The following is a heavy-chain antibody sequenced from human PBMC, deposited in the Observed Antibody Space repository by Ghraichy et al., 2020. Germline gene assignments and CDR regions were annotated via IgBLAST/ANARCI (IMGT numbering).Heavy chain of an antibody. CDR3: ARDYYGSGTSIDY. Sequence: GGSLRLSCAAAGFNFSTSGMHWVRQAPGKGLECVAVIWYDGSKKYYEDSVKGRFTISRDNSKNTVYLEMSTLRDADTAVYYCARDYYGSGTSIDYWGQGTLVTVSS. CDR1: GFNFSTSG. J-gene: IGHJ4*02. CDR2: IWYDGSKK. V-gene: IGHV3-33*01. D-gene: IGHD3-10*01.